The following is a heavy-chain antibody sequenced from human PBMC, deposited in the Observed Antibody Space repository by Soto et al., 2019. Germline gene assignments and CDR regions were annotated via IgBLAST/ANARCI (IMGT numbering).Heavy chain of an antibody. J-gene: IGHJ5*02. CDR1: GGSISSYY. Sequence: PSETLSLTCTVSGGSISSYYWSWIRQPPGKGLEWIGYIYYSGSTNYNPSLKSRVTISVDTSKNQFSLKLSSVTAADTAVYYCARAPAAWYSSSWYVPNWFDPWGQGTLVTVSS. V-gene: IGHV4-59*01. CDR2: IYYSGST. CDR3: ARAPAAWYSSSWYVPNWFDP. D-gene: IGHD6-13*01.